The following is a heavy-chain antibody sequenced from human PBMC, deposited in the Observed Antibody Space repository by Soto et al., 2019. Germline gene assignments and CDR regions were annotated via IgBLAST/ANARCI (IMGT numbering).Heavy chain of an antibody. CDR3: ARRVGSSWRYFDS. V-gene: IGHV5-51*01. D-gene: IGHD6-13*01. Sequence: GESRKISCKASGYSFSSYWIGWARQLPGKGLEWMGIIYPSGSDTRYSPSFRGQVIISADRSISTAYLQWSSLKASDTGTYYCARRVGSSWRYFDSWGQGTLVTVSS. J-gene: IGHJ4*02. CDR1: GYSFSSYW. CDR2: IYPSGSDT.